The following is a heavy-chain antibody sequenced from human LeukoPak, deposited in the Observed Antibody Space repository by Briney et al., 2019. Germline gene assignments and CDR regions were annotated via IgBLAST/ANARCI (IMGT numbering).Heavy chain of an antibody. CDR3: AREMVVGAPFDY. D-gene: IGHD1-26*01. CDR1: GFIFSNYV. V-gene: IGHV3-23*01. CDR2: ISVSGGST. J-gene: IGHJ4*02. Sequence: GGSLRLSCEASGFIFSNYVMRWVRQAPGKGLEWVSSISVSGGSTYYADSVKGRFTMSRDNSKNTLYLQMNSLRAEDAAVYYCAREMVVGAPFDYWGQGTLVTVSS.